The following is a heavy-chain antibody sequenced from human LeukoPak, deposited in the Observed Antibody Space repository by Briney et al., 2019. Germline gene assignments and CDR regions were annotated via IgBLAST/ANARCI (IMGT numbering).Heavy chain of an antibody. V-gene: IGHV1-69*13. CDR2: IIPIFGTA. J-gene: IGHJ5*02. D-gene: IGHD1-1*01. CDR1: GGTFSSYA. Sequence: SVKVSCKASGGTFSSYAISWVRQAPGKGLEWMGGIIPIFGTANYAQKFQARVTITADESTSTAYMELSSLRSEDTAVYYCARGTGTTMSWFDPWGQATLLTVSS. CDR3: ARGTGTTMSWFDP.